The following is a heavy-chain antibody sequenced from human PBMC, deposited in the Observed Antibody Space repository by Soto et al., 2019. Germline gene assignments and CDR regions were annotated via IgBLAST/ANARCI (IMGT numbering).Heavy chain of an antibody. V-gene: IGHV3-30-3*01. CDR1: GFTFSSYA. D-gene: IGHD2-15*01. CDR2: ISYDGSNK. Sequence: GGSLRLSCAASGFTFSSYAMHWVRQAPGKGLEWVAVISYDGSNKYYADSVKGRFTISRDNSKNTLYLQMNSLRAEDTAVYYCARGRGYCSGGSCYLPYYFDYWGQGTLVTVSS. CDR3: ARGRGYCSGGSCYLPYYFDY. J-gene: IGHJ4*02.